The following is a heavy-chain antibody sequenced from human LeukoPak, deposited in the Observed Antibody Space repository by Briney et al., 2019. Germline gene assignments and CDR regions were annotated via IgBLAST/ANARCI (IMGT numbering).Heavy chain of an antibody. V-gene: IGHV4-34*01. J-gene: IGHJ4*02. CDR1: GGSFSGYY. D-gene: IGHD3-9*01. Sequence: SETLSLTCAVYGGSFSGYYWSWIRQPPGKGLEWIGEINHSGSTNYNPSLKSRVAISVDTSKNQFSLKLSSVTAADTAVYYCARGSDILTGCYDYWGQGTLVTVSS. CDR2: INHSGST. CDR3: ARGSDILTGCYDY.